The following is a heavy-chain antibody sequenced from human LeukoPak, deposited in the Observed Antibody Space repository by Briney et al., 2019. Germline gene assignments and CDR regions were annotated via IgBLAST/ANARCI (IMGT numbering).Heavy chain of an antibody. CDR1: GGSISSGGYY. D-gene: IGHD3-22*01. CDR2: IYYSGST. Sequence: SETPSLTCTVSGGSISSGGYYWSWIRQHPGKGLEWIGYIYYSGSTYYNPSLKSRVTISVDTSKNQFSLKLSSVTAADTAVYYCARGRRGYYSWFDPWGQGTLVTVSS. CDR3: ARGRRGYYSWFDP. J-gene: IGHJ5*02. V-gene: IGHV4-31*03.